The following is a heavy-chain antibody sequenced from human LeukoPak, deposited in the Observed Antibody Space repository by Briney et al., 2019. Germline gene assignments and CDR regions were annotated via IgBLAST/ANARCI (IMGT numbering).Heavy chain of an antibody. CDR3: ARTYGDRNWFDP. Sequence: PSETLSLTCTVSGGSVSSGSYYWSWIRQPPGKGLEWIGYIYYSGSTNYNPSLKSRVTISVDTSKNQFSLKLSSVTAADTAVYYCARTYGDRNWFDPWGQGTLVTVSS. CDR2: IYYSGST. CDR1: GGSVSSGSYY. V-gene: IGHV4-61*01. J-gene: IGHJ5*02. D-gene: IGHD4-17*01.